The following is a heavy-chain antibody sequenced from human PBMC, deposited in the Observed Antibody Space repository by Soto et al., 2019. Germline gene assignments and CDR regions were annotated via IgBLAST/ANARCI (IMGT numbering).Heavy chain of an antibody. CDR2: IRSTGYGATT. Sequence: SLRLSCTTTGFTFGEYPMSWFLHSPGKWLEWVGFIRSTGYGATTEYAASVKGRFTISRDDSKSIVYLQVNSLKTEDTAIYYCTRHPKDYDFYVRDHYWGQGTLVTVSS. CDR3: TRHPKDYDFYVRDHY. CDR1: GFTFGEYP. D-gene: IGHD3-3*01. J-gene: IGHJ4*02. V-gene: IGHV3-49*03.